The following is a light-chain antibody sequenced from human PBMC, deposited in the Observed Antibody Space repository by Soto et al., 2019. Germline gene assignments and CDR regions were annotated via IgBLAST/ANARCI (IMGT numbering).Light chain of an antibody. V-gene: IGKV1-5*01. Sequence: IQMTHSPSTLSASVGDRVTITCRASQSISSWLAWYQQKPGKAPKLLIYDASSLESGVPSRFSGSGSGTEFTLTLSRLQPDDFATYYCQQYNTGKTFGHGTKV. CDR3: QQYNTGKT. J-gene: IGKJ1*01. CDR1: QSISSW. CDR2: DAS.